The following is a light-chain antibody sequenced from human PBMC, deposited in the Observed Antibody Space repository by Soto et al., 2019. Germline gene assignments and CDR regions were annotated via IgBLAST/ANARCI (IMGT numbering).Light chain of an antibody. J-gene: IGKJ4*01. CDR2: GAS. CDR3: QQYGSSPLT. Sequence: IVLTHSPGTLSLSPWERATLSCRSSQSVSSSYLAWYQQKPGQAPRLLIYGASSRATGIPDRFSGSGSGTDVSLTISRLEPEDFAVYYCQQYGSSPLTFGGGTKVDIK. V-gene: IGKV3-20*01. CDR1: QSVSSSY.